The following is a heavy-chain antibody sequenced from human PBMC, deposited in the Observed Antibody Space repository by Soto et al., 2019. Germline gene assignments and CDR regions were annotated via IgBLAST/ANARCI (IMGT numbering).Heavy chain of an antibody. Sequence: PXXSLRLSFAASGFTFSSYSMHWVRQAPGKGLEWVSSISSSSSYIYYADSVKGRFTISRDNAKNSLYLQMNSLRAEDTAVYYCARGPGGFDIWGQGTMVTVSS. CDR2: ISSSSSYI. CDR3: ARGPGGFDI. D-gene: IGHD3-16*01. V-gene: IGHV3-21*01. CDR1: GFTFSSYS. J-gene: IGHJ3*02.